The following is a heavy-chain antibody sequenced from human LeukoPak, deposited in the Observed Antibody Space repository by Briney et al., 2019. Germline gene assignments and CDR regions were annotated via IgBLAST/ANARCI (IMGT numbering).Heavy chain of an antibody. V-gene: IGHV3-74*01. CDR1: GFTFSSYA. CDR3: VRQVVSGDSGIAY. Sequence: TGGSLRLSCAASGFTFSSYAMSWVRQAPGKGLEWVSRINPDGSSSNYADSVKGRFTMSRDNAKSMVYLQMDGLRAEDTAVFSCVRQVVSGDSGIAYWGRGVLVTVSS. J-gene: IGHJ4*02. D-gene: IGHD4-17*01. CDR2: INPDGSSS.